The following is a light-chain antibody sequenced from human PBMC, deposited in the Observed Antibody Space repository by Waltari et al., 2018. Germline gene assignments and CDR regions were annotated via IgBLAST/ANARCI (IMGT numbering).Light chain of an antibody. CDR2: WAS. V-gene: IGKV4-1*01. CDR3: QQYYKAPPT. Sequence: DIVMTQSPDSLAVSLGERATINCKSSQSVFSHPDHRSYVAWYQQKPGHPPRVLIYWASSRESGVPARFRGGGSGTDFTLTINSVQAEDVAVYYCQQYYKAPPTFGRGTKLEI. J-gene: IGKJ2*01. CDR1: QSVFSHPDHRSY.